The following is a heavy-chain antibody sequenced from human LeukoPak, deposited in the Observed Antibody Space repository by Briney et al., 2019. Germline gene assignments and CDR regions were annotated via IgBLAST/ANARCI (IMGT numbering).Heavy chain of an antibody. CDR3: VRHHTYYGNFDY. D-gene: IGHD4-17*01. J-gene: IGHJ4*02. CDR2: TYYSGST. V-gene: IGHV4-39*01. CDR1: GGSISSSNYY. Sequence: SETLSLTCTVSGGSISSSNYYWGWIRQPPGKGLEWIGSTYYSGSTYYNPSLKSRVTISVDTSKNQFSLTLSSVTAADTAVYSCVRHHTYYGNFDYWGQGTLVTVSS.